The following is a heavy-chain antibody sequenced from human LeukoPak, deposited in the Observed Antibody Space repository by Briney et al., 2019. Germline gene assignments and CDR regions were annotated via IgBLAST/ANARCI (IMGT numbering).Heavy chain of an antibody. J-gene: IGHJ6*03. CDR3: AKQPGIKNYYYYYMDV. CDR1: GYTFTSYG. D-gene: IGHD6-13*01. V-gene: IGHV1-18*01. CDR2: ISAYNGNT. Sequence: ASVKVSCKASGYTFTSYGISWVRQAPGQGLEWMGWISAYNGNTNYAQKLQGRVTITADKSTSTAYMELSSLRSEDTAVYYCAKQPGIKNYYYYYMDVWGKGTTVTVSS.